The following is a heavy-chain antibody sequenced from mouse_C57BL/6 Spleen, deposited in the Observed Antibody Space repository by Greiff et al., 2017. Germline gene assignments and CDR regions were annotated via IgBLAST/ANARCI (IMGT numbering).Heavy chain of an antibody. D-gene: IGHD2-1*01. CDR3: TAGNYRAWFAY. V-gene: IGHV6-3*01. CDR2: IRLKSDNYAT. CDR1: GFTFSNYW. Sequence: EVMLVESGGGLVQPGGSMKLSCVASGFTFSNYWMNWVRQSPEKGLEWVAQIRLKSDNYATHYAESVKGRFTISRDDSKSSVYLQMNNLRAEDTGIYYCTAGNYRAWFAYWGQGTLVTVSA. J-gene: IGHJ3*01.